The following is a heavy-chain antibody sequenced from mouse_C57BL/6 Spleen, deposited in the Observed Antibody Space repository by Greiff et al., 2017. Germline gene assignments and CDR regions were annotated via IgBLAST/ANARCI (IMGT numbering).Heavy chain of an antibody. Sequence: QVQLQQPGAELVKPGASVKLSCKASGYTFTSYWMHWVKQRPGQGLEWIGMIHPNSGSTNYNEKFKSKATLTVDKSSSTAYRQLSSLTSEDSAVYYCARGDWDVDYYAMDYWGQGTSVTVSS. CDR3: ARGDWDVDYYAMDY. CDR1: GYTFTSYW. CDR2: IHPNSGST. D-gene: IGHD4-1*01. V-gene: IGHV1-64*01. J-gene: IGHJ4*01.